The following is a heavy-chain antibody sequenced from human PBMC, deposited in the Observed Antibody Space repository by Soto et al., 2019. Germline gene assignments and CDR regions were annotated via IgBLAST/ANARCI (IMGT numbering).Heavy chain of an antibody. J-gene: IGHJ3*01. CDR2: LSASGVST. V-gene: IGHV3-23*01. Sequence: EVQLLESGGGLVQPGGSLRLSCTASGFTFNSFAMNWVRQAPGKGLEWVSSLSASGVSTYYADSVKGRFTISRDNSKNTLYLQMNSLRAEDTAVYFCAKDHYDLLTGYWGDAFDLWGQGTMVTVSS. D-gene: IGHD3-9*01. CDR3: AKDHYDLLTGYWGDAFDL. CDR1: GFTFNSFA.